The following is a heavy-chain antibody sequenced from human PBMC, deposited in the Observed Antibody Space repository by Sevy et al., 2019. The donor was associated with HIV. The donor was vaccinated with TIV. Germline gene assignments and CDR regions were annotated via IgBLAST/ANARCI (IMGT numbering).Heavy chain of an antibody. CDR1: GFTFSAYW. J-gene: IGHJ4*02. V-gene: IGHV3-7*01. Sequence: GGSLRLSCTASGFTFSAYWMTWVRQAPGKGLEWVASIREDGSDKKDVDSVRGRPTSSSDNAKNSLYPQMNSLRAEDTALYYCARLSCGGGSCYSAFDYWGQGTLVTVSS. D-gene: IGHD2-15*01. CDR3: ARLSCGGGSCYSAFDY. CDR2: IREDGSDK.